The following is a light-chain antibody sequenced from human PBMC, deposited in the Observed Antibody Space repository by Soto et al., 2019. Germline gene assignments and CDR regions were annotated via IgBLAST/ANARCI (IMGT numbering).Light chain of an antibody. CDR1: KLGDNY. V-gene: IGLV3-1*01. CDR3: QAWDSSTAV. Sequence: SYELTQPPSVSVSPGQTASITCSGDKLGDNYACWYQQKPGQSPVLVIYQDSKRPSGIPERFSGSNSGNTATLTISGTQAMDEADYYCQAWDSSTAVFGGGTTLTVL. CDR2: QDS. J-gene: IGLJ2*01.